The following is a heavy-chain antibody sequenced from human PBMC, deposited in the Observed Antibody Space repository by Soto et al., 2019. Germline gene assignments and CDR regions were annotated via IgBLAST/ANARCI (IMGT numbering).Heavy chain of an antibody. V-gene: IGHV4-4*02. CDR3: ARTGDYYDSSGYWGFDY. Sequence: PSETLSLTCAVSGGSISSSNWWSWVRQPPGKGLEWIGEIYHSGSTNYNPSLKSRVTISVDKSKNQFSLKLSSVTAADTAVYYCARTGDYYDSSGYWGFDYWGQGTLVTVSS. CDR1: GGSISSSNW. CDR2: IYHSGST. D-gene: IGHD3-22*01. J-gene: IGHJ4*02.